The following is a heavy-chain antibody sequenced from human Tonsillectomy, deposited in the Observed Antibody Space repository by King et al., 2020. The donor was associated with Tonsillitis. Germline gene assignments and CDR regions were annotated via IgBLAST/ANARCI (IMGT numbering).Heavy chain of an antibody. CDR1: AFTFSSYG. Sequence: VQLVESGGGVVQPGRSLRLSCAASAFTFSSYGMHWVRQAPGKGLEWVAVISYDGSNKYYADSVKGRFTISRDNSKNTLYLQMNSLRAEDTAVYYCAKEWHIVVVTARPPFDYWGQGTLVTVSS. V-gene: IGHV3-30*18. J-gene: IGHJ4*02. CDR3: AKEWHIVVVTARPPFDY. CDR2: ISYDGSNK. D-gene: IGHD2-21*02.